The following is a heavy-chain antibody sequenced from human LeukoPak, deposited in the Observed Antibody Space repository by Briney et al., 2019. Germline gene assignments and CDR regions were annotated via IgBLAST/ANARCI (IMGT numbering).Heavy chain of an antibody. CDR3: ARGRWLPDAFDI. CDR2: IYDSGST. J-gene: IGHJ3*02. Sequence: PSETLSLTCTVSGGSISSSSYCWGWIRQPPGKGLEWIGSIYDSGSTYYNPSLKSRVTISVDTSKNQFSLMLSSVPAADTAVYYGARGRWLPDAFDIWGQGTMVTVSS. CDR1: GGSISSSSYC. D-gene: IGHD5-24*01. V-gene: IGHV4-39*01.